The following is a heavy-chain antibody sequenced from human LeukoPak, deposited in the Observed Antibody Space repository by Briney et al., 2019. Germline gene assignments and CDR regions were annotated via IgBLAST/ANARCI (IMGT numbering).Heavy chain of an antibody. J-gene: IGHJ6*02. CDR3: AKDRLDDYGDDYYYYYGMDV. CDR1: GFTFDDYA. D-gene: IGHD4-17*01. CDR2: FSGDGGST. Sequence: GGSLRLSCAASGFTFDDYAMHWVRQAPGKGLEWVSLFSGDGGSTYYADSVKGRFTISRDNSKNSLYLQMNSLRTGDTALYYCAKDRLDDYGDDYYYYYGMDVWGQGTTVTVSS. V-gene: IGHV3-43*02.